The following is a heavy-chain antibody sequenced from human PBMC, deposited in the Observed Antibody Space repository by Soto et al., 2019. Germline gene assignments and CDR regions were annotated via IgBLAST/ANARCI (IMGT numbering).Heavy chain of an antibody. D-gene: IGHD1-1*01. CDR1: GFTFNNYW. V-gene: IGHV3-74*01. CDR3: AIGSQLPPPGAAPY. J-gene: IGHJ4*02. Sequence: PGGSLRLSCAASGFTFNNYWIHWVRQAPGKGPMWVSRINGDGTTTNYADSVRGRFAISRDNAKNTVYLQMNSLRAEDTALYYCAIGSQLPPPGAAPYWCPGPLVTLSS. CDR2: INGDGTTT.